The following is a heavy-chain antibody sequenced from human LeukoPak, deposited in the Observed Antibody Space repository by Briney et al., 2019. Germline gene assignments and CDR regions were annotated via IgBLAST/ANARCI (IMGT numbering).Heavy chain of an antibody. Sequence: GGSLRLSCAASGFTLSNYWMSWVRQAPGKGLEWVANIKEDGSEKYYADSVKGRFTISRDNCKNTLYLQMNSLTTEETAVYYCAKGQVYCSGGNCYSLLGIDYWGQGTLVTVSS. J-gene: IGHJ4*02. CDR2: IKEDGSEK. D-gene: IGHD2-15*01. CDR1: GFTLSNYW. CDR3: AKGQVYCSGGNCYSLLGIDY. V-gene: IGHV3-7*01.